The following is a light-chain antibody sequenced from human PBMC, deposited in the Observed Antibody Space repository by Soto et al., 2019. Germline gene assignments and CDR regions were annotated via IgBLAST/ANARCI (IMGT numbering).Light chain of an antibody. V-gene: IGKV1-33*01. CDR1: KDLSNY. CDR3: QQYDNLPFT. J-gene: IGKJ3*01. Sequence: DIQRTQYPSSLSASVGDRVTITCQASKDLSNYLNWDQQKQGKDPKLLIYDASKVETGVPSRFSGSGSGTDLTFTISSLPPEDISTYYCQQYDNLPFTVGPGPKVDIK. CDR2: DAS.